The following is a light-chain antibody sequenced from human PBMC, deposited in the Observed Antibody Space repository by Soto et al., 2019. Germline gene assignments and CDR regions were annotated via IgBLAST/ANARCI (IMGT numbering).Light chain of an antibody. Sequence: EIVFTQSPGTLSLSPGERVTLSCRASQSVSSTYLIWYQQKPGQAPRLLIYGASSRANGVPDRFSGGGSGTNFTLTISRLEPEDFAVYYCQQYGSSPSYTFGQGTRLEIK. J-gene: IGKJ5*01. CDR1: QSVSSTY. CDR3: QQYGSSPSYT. CDR2: GAS. V-gene: IGKV3-20*01.